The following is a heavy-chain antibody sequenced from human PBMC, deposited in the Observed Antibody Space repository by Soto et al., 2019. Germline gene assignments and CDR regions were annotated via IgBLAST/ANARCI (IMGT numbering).Heavy chain of an antibody. V-gene: IGHV3-53*02. D-gene: IGHD3-10*01. CDR2: IHTGGKT. CDR3: ATGGGKRVRGAIVEVFHLEF. CDR1: GFTVTRNY. Sequence: QLVESGGGLIQPGGSLRLSCAASGFTVTRNYMTWVRLAPGKGLECVSTIHTGGKTYYTDSVKGRFTVSRDESKNTLFLHMSTLRVEDTGVYYCATGGGKRVRGAIVEVFHLEFWGRGTVVTVSS. J-gene: IGHJ4*02.